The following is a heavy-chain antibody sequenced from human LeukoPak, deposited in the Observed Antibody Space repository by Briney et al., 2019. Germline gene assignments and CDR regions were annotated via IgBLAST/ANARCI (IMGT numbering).Heavy chain of an antibody. CDR3: ARDRAFGGVTDDFDY. D-gene: IGHD3-16*01. V-gene: IGHV3-48*04. CDR1: GFTFSSYS. Sequence: GGSLRLSCAASGFTFSSYSMNWVRQAPGKGLEWVSYISSGSSTIYYADSVRGRFTISRDNAKNSLYLQMNSLRAEDTAVYYCARDRAFGGVTDDFDYWGQGTLVTVSS. CDR2: ISSGSSTI. J-gene: IGHJ4*02.